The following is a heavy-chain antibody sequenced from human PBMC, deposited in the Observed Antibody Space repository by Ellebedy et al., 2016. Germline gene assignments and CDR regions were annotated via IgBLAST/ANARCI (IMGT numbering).Heavy chain of an antibody. CDR1: GFTFSDYY. CDR3: ARFLNKSESRSSLSPYYYGLDV. V-gene: IGHV3-11*03. CDR2: ISSRSSYT. D-gene: IGHD3-10*01. J-gene: IGHJ6*02. Sequence: GGSLRLSXAASGFTFSDYYMSWIRQAPGKGLEWVSYISSRSSYTNYADSVKGRFTISGDKAKNSLYLQMNGLRAEDTAVYYCARFLNKSESRSSLSPYYYGLDVWGQGTTVTVSS.